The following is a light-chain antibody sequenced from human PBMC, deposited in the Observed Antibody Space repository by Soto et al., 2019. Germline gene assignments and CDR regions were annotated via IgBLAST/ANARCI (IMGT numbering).Light chain of an antibody. CDR3: QQYGTSPPDT. CDR1: QTISSW. V-gene: IGKV1-5*03. Sequence: DIQMAQSPSTLSGSVGDRVTITCRASQTISSWLAWYQQKPGKAPKLLIYKASTLKSGVPSRFSGSGSGTDFTLTISRLGPEDVAVYYCQQYGTSPPDTFGQGTRLEIK. J-gene: IGKJ5*01. CDR2: KAS.